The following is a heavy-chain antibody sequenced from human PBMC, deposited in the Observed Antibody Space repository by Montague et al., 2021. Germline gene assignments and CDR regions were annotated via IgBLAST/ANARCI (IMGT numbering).Heavy chain of an antibody. Sequence: SETLSLTCTVSRSLINSDYYWGWILQPPGKGLQWMGSVSHGVRTYYNPSLKRRVTISVDTSTNHFSLKLSSVPAADTAMYYCSRERTRYYYMDIWGKGTTITVSS. CDR2: VSHGVRT. CDR1: RSLINSDYY. CDR3: SRERTRYYYMDI. V-gene: IGHV4-38-2*02. J-gene: IGHJ6*03.